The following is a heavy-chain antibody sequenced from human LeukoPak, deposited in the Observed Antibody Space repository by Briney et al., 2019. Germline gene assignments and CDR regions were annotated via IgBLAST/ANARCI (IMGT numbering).Heavy chain of an antibody. V-gene: IGHV4-39*07. J-gene: IGHJ4*02. D-gene: IGHD3-10*01. Sequence: SETLSLTCTVSGDSISSSTYYWGWIRQPPGKGLEWIGSIYYSGSTYYNPSLKSRVTISVDTSKNQFSLKLSSVTAADTAVYYCARAGFGLAPLRGTPFDYWGQGTLVTVSS. CDR2: IYYSGST. CDR1: GDSISSSTYY. CDR3: ARAGFGLAPLRGTPFDY.